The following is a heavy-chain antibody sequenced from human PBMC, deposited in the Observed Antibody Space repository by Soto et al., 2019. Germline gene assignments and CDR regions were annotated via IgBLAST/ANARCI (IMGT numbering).Heavy chain of an antibody. CDR2: IYSSGST. CDR1: GGSIDNFY. CDR3: SRDYPYFTLTTSGCMDV. D-gene: IGHD4-17*01. J-gene: IGHJ6*02. Sequence: SETLSLTCTVSGGSIDNFYWSWIRQPPGKGLEWIGYIYSSGSTNYNPSLKSRVTIIVDTSKNQFSLKLSSVPAADTAVYFCSRDYPYFTLTTSGCMDVWRQGTTVTVSS. V-gene: IGHV4-59*01.